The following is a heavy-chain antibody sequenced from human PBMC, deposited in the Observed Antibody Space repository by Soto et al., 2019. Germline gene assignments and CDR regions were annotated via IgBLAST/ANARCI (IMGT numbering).Heavy chain of an antibody. CDR2: MNPNSGNT. CDR1: GYTFTSYD. D-gene: IGHD3-10*01. CDR3: ARRVDLWLGGYYNYAMDV. J-gene: IGHJ6*02. Sequence: ASVKVSCKASGYTFTSYDINWVRQATGQGLEWMGWMNPNSGNTGYAQKFQGRVTMTRDTSISTAYMELSRLTSEDTAVYYCARRVDLWLGGYYNYAMDVWGQGPTVTVYS. V-gene: IGHV1-8*01.